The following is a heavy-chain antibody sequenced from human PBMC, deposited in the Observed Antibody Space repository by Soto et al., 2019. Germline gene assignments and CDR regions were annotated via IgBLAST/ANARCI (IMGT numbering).Heavy chain of an antibody. J-gene: IGHJ4*02. V-gene: IGHV4-39*01. Sequence: QLQLQESGPGLMKPSETLSLTCTVSGGSISSSTYYWAWIRQSPGKGLEWIGSLYYTGSTYYKLSLKSRVTISMDTSKNQFSLNLTSVTAADTAVYYCASDTTSYPVFDSWGQGTLVTVSS. CDR3: ASDTTSYPVFDS. D-gene: IGHD3-22*01. CDR1: GGSISSSTYY. CDR2: LYYTGST.